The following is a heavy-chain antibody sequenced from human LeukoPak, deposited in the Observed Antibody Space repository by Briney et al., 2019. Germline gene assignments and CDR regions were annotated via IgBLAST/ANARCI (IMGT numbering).Heavy chain of an antibody. CDR1: GGSISSYY. J-gene: IGHJ4*02. CDR3: ARSPTYGGYPANFDY. CDR2: IYYSGST. Sequence: SETLSLTCPVSGGSISSYYWSWIRQPPGKGLEWIGYIYYSGSTNYNPSLKSRVTISVDTSKNQFSLKLSSVTAADTAVYYCARSPTYGGYPANFDYWGQGTLVTVSS. D-gene: IGHD5-12*01. V-gene: IGHV4-59*01.